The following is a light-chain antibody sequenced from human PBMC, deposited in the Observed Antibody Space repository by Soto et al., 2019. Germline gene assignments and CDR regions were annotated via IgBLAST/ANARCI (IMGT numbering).Light chain of an antibody. CDR2: DAS. J-gene: IGKJ1*01. Sequence: DIQMTQSPSTLSASVGDRVTITCRASQSISNWLAWYQQKPGQAPKVLIYDASSLESGVPSRFSGSGSGTEFTLTIRSLQPDDFADYYCQQYNSYLWTFGQGTKVEV. CDR3: QQYNSYLWT. CDR1: QSISNW. V-gene: IGKV1-5*01.